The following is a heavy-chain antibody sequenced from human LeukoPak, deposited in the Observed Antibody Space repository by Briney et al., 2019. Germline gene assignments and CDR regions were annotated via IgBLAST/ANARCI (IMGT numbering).Heavy chain of an antibody. J-gene: IGHJ4*02. CDR1: GTSISSHY. Sequence: SETLSVTCTVSGTSISSHYWSGLRQTPGKGLEWIGYIGYVHNSGSTNYSPSLKSRVTISLDTSKNQFSLKLNSVTAADTAVYYCARAGNWNDLDYWGQGTLVTVSS. D-gene: IGHD1-1*01. CDR3: ARAGNWNDLDY. CDR2: IGYVHNSGST. V-gene: IGHV4-59*11.